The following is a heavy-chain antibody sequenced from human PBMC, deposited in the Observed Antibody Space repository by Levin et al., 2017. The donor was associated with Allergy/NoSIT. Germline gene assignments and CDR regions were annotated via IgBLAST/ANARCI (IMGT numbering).Heavy chain of an antibody. D-gene: IGHD3-10*01. CDR1: GFTFSSYS. CDR2: FSSSSSTI. J-gene: IGHJ4*02. V-gene: IGHV3-48*02. Sequence: GGSLRLSCAASGFTFSSYSMTWVRQAPGKGLEWISYFSSSSSTIYYANSVRGRFTISRDNAKNSLYLQMNSLRDEDTAVYYCARPTLELVLSYYGSGSYDSWGRGTLVTVSS. CDR3: ARPTLELVLSYYGSGSYDS.